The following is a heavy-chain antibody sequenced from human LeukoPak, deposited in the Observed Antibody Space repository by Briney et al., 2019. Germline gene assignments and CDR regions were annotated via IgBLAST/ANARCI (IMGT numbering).Heavy chain of an antibody. CDR2: ISGSGGST. CDR3: ARGDPFGSSDI. CDR1: GFTFSSYG. J-gene: IGHJ3*02. Sequence: GGSLRLSCAASGFTFSSYGMSWVRQAPGKGLEWVSAISGSGGSTYYADSVKGRFTISRDNAKNPLYLQMNSLRAEDTAVYYCARGDPFGSSDIWGQGTMVTVSS. D-gene: IGHD3-3*01. V-gene: IGHV3-23*01.